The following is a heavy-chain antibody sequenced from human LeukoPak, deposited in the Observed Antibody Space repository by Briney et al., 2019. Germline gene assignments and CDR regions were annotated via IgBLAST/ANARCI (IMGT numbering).Heavy chain of an antibody. V-gene: IGHV1-8*01. CDR3: ARGLEQGRTTIFGVVIYYYYYMDV. CDR2: MNPNSGNT. D-gene: IGHD3-3*01. CDR1: GYTFTSYD. J-gene: IGHJ6*03. Sequence: ASVKVSCKASGYTFTSYDINWVRQATGQGLEWMGWMNPNSGNTGYAQKFQGRVTMTRNTSISTAYMELSSLRSEDTAVYYCARGLEQGRTTIFGVVIYYYYYMDVWGKGTTVTVSS.